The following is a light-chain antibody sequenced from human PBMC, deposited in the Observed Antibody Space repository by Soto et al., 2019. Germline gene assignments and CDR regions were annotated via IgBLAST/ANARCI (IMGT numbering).Light chain of an antibody. CDR3: QQYATRPWT. J-gene: IGKJ1*01. CDR2: DAS. CDR1: QSVSGSY. V-gene: IGKV3-20*01. Sequence: EIVLTQCPGTVSLSPGERATLSCRARQSVSGSYLAWYQQKPGQSPRLLIYDASSRATGIPDRFSGSGSGTDFTLTISRLEPEDFAVYYCQQYATRPWTFGQGTKVESK.